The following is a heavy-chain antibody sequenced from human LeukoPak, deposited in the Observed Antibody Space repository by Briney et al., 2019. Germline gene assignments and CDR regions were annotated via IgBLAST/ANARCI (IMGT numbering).Heavy chain of an antibody. CDR1: GFTFSSYS. CDR2: ISSSSSYI. CDR3: ARGITSGPRRYDVRNFDY. V-gene: IGHV3-21*01. Sequence: PGGSLRLSCAASGFTFSSYSMNWVRQAPGKGLEWVSSISSSSSYIYYADSLKGRFTVSRDNAKNSLYLQMNSLRAEDTAVYYCARGITSGPRRYDVRNFDYWGQGTPVTVSS. D-gene: IGHD3-3*01. J-gene: IGHJ4*02.